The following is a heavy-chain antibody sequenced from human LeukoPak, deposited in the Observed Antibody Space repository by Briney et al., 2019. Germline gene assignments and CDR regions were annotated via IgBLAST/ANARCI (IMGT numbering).Heavy chain of an antibody. CDR2: VNHSGNT. CDR3: ARGPPLAYYGTGGYYFFDY. CDR1: AGSFSGYF. D-gene: IGHD3-22*01. J-gene: IGHJ4*02. Sequence: PSETLSLICAVYAGSFSGYFWIWIRRPPGKGLEWIGEVNHSGNTNYNPSLKSRVTISVDTSKNQFSLKLSSVTAADTAVYYCARGPPLAYYGTGGYYFFDYWGQGILVTVSS. V-gene: IGHV4-34*01.